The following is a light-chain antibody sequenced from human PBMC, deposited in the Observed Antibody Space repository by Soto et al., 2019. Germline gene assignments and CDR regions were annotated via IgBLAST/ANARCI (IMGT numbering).Light chain of an antibody. CDR3: TSFTSGSTLV. CDR2: INN. Sequence: QSVLTQPPSASGTPGQRVTISCSGSSSNIGSHTVNWYQQLPGTAPKLLIYINNQRPSGVPDRFSGSKSGTSASLAISGLQSEDEADYYCTSFTSGSTLVFGTGTKVTVL. J-gene: IGLJ1*01. V-gene: IGLV1-44*01. CDR1: SSNIGSHT.